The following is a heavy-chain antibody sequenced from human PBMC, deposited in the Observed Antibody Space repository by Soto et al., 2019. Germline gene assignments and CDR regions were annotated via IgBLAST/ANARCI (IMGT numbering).Heavy chain of an antibody. CDR2: MNPNSGNT. Sequence: QVQLVQSGAEVKKPGASVKVSCKASGYTFTSYDINWVRQATGQGLEYLGWMNPNSGNTAYVQKFQGRVTMTWDTSITTAYMELSSLRSEDTAVYFCARGIKYGAYSRWFDPWGQGTLVTASS. CDR1: GYTFTSYD. V-gene: IGHV1-8*01. CDR3: ARGIKYGAYSRWFDP. D-gene: IGHD4-17*01. J-gene: IGHJ5*02.